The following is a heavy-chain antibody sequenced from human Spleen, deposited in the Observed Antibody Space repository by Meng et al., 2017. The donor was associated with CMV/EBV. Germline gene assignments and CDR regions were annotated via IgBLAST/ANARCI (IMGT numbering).Heavy chain of an antibody. CDR1: GGSISSSNW. D-gene: IGHD2-2*01. CDR2: IYHSGST. J-gene: IGHJ4*02. CDR3: ARVECSSTSCYFDY. Sequence: SGGSISSSNWWSWVRQPPGKGLEWIGEIYHSGSTNYNPSLKSRVTISVDKSKNQFSLKLSSVTAADTAVYYCARVECSSTSCYFDYWGQGTLVTVSS. V-gene: IGHV4-4*02.